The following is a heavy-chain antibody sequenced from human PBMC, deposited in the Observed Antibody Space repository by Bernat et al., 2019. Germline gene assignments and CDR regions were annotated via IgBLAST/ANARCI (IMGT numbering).Heavy chain of an antibody. D-gene: IGHD3-9*01. Sequence: EVQLLESGGGLVQPGGSLRLSCVASGFTFSSYAMSWVRQAPGKGLEWVSGISGSGGSTYYADSVKGRFTISRDNSKNTLYLQMNSLRAEDTAVYYCARDTRERDILTGYSGYWGQGTLVTVSS. J-gene: IGHJ4*02. CDR3: ARDTRERDILTGYSGY. CDR2: ISGSGGST. CDR1: GFTFSSYA. V-gene: IGHV3-23*01.